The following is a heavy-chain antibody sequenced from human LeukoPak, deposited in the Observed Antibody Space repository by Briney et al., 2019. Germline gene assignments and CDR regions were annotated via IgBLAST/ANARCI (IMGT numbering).Heavy chain of an antibody. Sequence: ASVKVSCKASGYTFTGHYMHWVRQAPGQGLEWMGWINPNSGGTNYAQKFQGRVTMTRDTSISTAYMELSRLRSDDTAVYYCAGGDRPNDYYYYYYMDVWGKGTTVTVSS. CDR2: INPNSGGT. J-gene: IGHJ6*03. CDR3: AGGDRPNDYYYYYYMDV. D-gene: IGHD3-16*02. CDR1: GYTFTGHY. V-gene: IGHV1-2*02.